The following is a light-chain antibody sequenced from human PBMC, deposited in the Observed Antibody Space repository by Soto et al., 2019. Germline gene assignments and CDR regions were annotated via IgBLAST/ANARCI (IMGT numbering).Light chain of an antibody. J-gene: IGKJ2*01. CDR3: QQYNSYSYT. CDR2: KAS. V-gene: IGKV1-5*03. Sequence: DIQMTQSPSTLSASVGDRVTITCRASQSISSWLAWYQQKPGKAPKLLIYKASSLESGVPSRFSGSGSGTEFTLNISRLQPDDFAPYYCQQYNSYSYTFGQGTKLEIK. CDR1: QSISSW.